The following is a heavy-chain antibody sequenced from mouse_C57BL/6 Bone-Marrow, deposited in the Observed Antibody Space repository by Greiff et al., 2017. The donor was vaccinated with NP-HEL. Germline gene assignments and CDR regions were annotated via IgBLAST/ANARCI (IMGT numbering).Heavy chain of an antibody. V-gene: IGHV1-55*01. CDR1: GYTFTSYW. CDR3: ARWVLYYAMDY. Sequence: VQLQQPGAELVKPGASVKMSCKASGYTFTSYWITWVKQRPGQGLEWIGDIYPGSGSTNYNEKFKSKATLTVDTSASTAYMQLSSLTSEDSAVYYCARWVLYYAMDYWGQGTSVTVSS. CDR2: IYPGSGST. J-gene: IGHJ4*01.